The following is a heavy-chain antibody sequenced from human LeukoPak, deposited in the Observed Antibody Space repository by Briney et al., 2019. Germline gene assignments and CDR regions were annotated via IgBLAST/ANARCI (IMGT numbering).Heavy chain of an antibody. D-gene: IGHD3-22*01. Sequence: ASVKVSCKASGYIFTGYGIGWVRQAPGQGLEWMGWISAYNGNTDYAQKLQGRVTMTTDTSTSTAYMELRSLRSDDTAVYYSARCDSSGYWYGMDVWGQGTTVTVSS. CDR1: GYIFTGYG. V-gene: IGHV1-18*01. CDR2: ISAYNGNT. CDR3: ARCDSSGYWYGMDV. J-gene: IGHJ6*02.